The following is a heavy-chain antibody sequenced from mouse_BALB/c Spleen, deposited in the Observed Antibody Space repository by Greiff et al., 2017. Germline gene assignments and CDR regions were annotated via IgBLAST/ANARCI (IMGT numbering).Heavy chain of an antibody. CDR3: ARRGILYDGYWYFDV. V-gene: IGHV5-2*01. J-gene: IGHJ1*01. D-gene: IGHD2-3*01. Sequence: EVQGVESGGGLVQPGESLKLSCESNEYEFPSHDMSWVRKTPEKRLELVAAINSDGGSTYYPDTMERRFIISRDNTKKTLYLQMSSLRSEDTALYYCARRGILYDGYWYFDVWGAGTTVTVSS. CDR1: EYEFPSHD. CDR2: INSDGGST.